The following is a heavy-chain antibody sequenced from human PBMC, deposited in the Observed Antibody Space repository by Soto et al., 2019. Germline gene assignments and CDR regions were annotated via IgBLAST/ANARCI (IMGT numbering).Heavy chain of an antibody. CDR2: IYYSGST. V-gene: IGHV4-39*01. D-gene: IGHD3-3*01. CDR3: ASLIYYDFWSGYLY. Sequence: QLQLQESGPGLVKPSETLSLTCTVSGGSISSSSYYWGWIRQPPGKGLEWIGSIYYSGSTYYNPSLKRRVTISGDTSKYQFSLKLSSVTAADTAVYYCASLIYYDFWSGYLYWGQGTLVTVSS. J-gene: IGHJ4*02. CDR1: GGSISSSSYY.